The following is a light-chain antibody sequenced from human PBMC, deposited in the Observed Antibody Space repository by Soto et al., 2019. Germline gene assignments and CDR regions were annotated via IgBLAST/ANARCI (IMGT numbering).Light chain of an antibody. J-gene: IGLJ1*01. CDR3: SSSAGSNRV. CDR1: SSDVGIYNS. Sequence: QSVLTQPPSASGSPGQSVTISCTGTSSDVGIYNSVSWYQQHPGKAPKLIIYEVTKRPSGVPDRFSGSKSGNTASLTVSGLQAEDEADYYCSSSAGSNRVFGTGTKVTV. V-gene: IGLV2-8*01. CDR2: EVT.